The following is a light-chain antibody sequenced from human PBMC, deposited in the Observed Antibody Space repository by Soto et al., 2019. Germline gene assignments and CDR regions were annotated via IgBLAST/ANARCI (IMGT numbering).Light chain of an antibody. J-gene: IGKJ1*01. CDR3: QQYGSSSWT. Sequence: EIVLTQSPGTLSLSPGERATLSCRASQSASSSYLAWYQQKPGQAPRLLIYGASSRATGIPDRFSGSVSGTDFTLTISRLEPEDFAVYYCQQYGSSSWTFGQGTKVEIK. CDR1: QSASSSY. CDR2: GAS. V-gene: IGKV3-20*01.